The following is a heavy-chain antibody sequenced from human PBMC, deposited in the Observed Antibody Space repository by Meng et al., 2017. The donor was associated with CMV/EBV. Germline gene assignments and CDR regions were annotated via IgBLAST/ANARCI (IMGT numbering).Heavy chain of an antibody. CDR3: AKDVVVPAAFDP. CDR2: IKQDGSEK. Sequence: GESLKISCAASGFTFSSYWMSWVRQAPGKGLEWVANIKQDGSEKYYVDSVKGRFTISRDNAKNSLYLQMNSLRAEDTAVYYCAKDVVVPAAFDPWGQGTLVIVSS. V-gene: IGHV3-7*04. CDR1: GFTFSSYW. D-gene: IGHD2-2*01. J-gene: IGHJ5*02.